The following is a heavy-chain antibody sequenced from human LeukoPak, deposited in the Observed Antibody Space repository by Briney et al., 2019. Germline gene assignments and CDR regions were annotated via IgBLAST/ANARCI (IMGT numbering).Heavy chain of an antibody. CDR3: ARARIWNYGYLDY. Sequence: PSETLSLTCTVSGGSISSYYWSWIRQPPGKGLQWIGYIYYSGSTNYNPSLKSRVTISVDTSKNQFSLKLSSVTAADTAVYYCARARIWNYGYLDYWGQGTLVTVSS. V-gene: IGHV4-59*01. D-gene: IGHD1-7*01. J-gene: IGHJ4*02. CDR2: IYYSGST. CDR1: GGSISSYY.